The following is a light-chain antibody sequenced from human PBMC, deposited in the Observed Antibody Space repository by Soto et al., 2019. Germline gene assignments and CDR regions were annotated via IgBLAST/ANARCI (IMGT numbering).Light chain of an antibody. CDR2: YDS. CDR1: NNGSKS. CDR3: KVWDSSSDHAGV. V-gene: IGLV3-21*04. J-gene: IGLJ1*01. Sequence: SYELTQPPSVSVAPGKTARITCGGNNNGSKSVHWYQQKPGQAPVLVIYYDSDRPSGIPERFSGSNSGNTATLTISRVEAGDEADYYCKVWDSSSDHAGVFGTGTKDTVL.